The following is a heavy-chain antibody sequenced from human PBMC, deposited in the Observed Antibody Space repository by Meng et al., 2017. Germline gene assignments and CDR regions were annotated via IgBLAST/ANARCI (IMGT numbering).Heavy chain of an antibody. V-gene: IGHV6-1*01. D-gene: IGHD1-26*01. Sequence: QIQLQESGPGLVTPSQTLSVICASTGDSVSSNSAAWKWIRQSPSRGLEWLGRAYYRSKWYHDYAESVKSRIRIDPDTSKNQFSLQLRSVTPEDSAVYYCARGSYCFDSWGQRTLVTVSS. J-gene: IGHJ4*02. CDR2: AYYRSKWYH. CDR3: ARGSYCFDS. CDR1: GDSVSSNSAA.